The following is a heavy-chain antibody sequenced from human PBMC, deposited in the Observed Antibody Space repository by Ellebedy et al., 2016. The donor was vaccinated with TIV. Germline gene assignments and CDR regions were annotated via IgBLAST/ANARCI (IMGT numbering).Heavy chain of an antibody. D-gene: IGHD5-18*01. J-gene: IGHJ6*03. CDR1: GYTFTSYG. CDR2: ISAYNGNT. Sequence: ASVKVSCXASGYTFTSYGISWVRQAPGQGLEWMGWISAYNGNTNYAQKLQGRVTMTTDTSTSTAYMELRSLRSDDTAVYYCARTGYSYGYNYYYMDVWGKGTTVTVSS. V-gene: IGHV1-18*01. CDR3: ARTGYSYGYNYYYMDV.